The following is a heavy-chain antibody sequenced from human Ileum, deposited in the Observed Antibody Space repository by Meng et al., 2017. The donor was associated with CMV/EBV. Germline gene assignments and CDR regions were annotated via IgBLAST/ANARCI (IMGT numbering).Heavy chain of an antibody. CDR3: AGGGGVVLVPTAGTNWIDP. D-gene: IGHD2-2*01. Sequence: YWVRQAPGQGREGRGWIDPKTGGTSYGQKFQGRVAMTRDTSINTAYMELSSLKSDDTAVYYWAGGGGVVLVPTAGTNWIDPWGQGTLVTVSS. V-gene: IGHV1-2*02. CDR2: IDPKTGGT. J-gene: IGHJ5*02.